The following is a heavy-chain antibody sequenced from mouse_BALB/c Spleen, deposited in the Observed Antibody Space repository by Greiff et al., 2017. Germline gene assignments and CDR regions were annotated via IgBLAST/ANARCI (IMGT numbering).Heavy chain of an antibody. Sequence: EVQLHQSGAELVRSGASVKLSCTASGFNIKDYYMHWVKQRPEQGLEWIGWIDPENGDTEYAPKFQGKATMTADTSSNTAYLQLSSLTSEDTAVYYCNAWGTTVVAERYFDYWGQGTTLTVSS. CDR2: IDPENGDT. D-gene: IGHD1-1*01. J-gene: IGHJ2*01. CDR3: NAWGTTVVAERYFDY. CDR1: GFNIKDYY. V-gene: IGHV14-4*02.